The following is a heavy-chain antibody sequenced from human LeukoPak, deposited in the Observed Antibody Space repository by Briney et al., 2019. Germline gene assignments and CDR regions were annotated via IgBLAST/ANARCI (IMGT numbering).Heavy chain of an antibody. Sequence: SETLSLTCAVYGGSFSGYYWSWIRQPPGQGLEWIGGINHSGSTNYNPSLKSRVTISVDTSKNQFSLKLSSVTAADTAVYYCARGPFSANHDFWSGYYYYWGQGTLVTVSS. D-gene: IGHD3-3*01. V-gene: IGHV4-34*01. CDR2: INHSGST. CDR1: GGSFSGYY. CDR3: ARGPFSANHDFWSGYYYY. J-gene: IGHJ4*02.